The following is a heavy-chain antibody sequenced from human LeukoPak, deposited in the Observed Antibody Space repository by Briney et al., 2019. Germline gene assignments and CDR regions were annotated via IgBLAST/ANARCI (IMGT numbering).Heavy chain of an antibody. V-gene: IGHV4-30-2*01. D-gene: IGHD6-13*01. CDR2: IYHSGST. Sequence: TSETLSLTCTVSGGSISSGGYYWSWIRQPPGKGLEWIGYIYHSGSTYYNPSLKSRVTISVDRSKNQFSLKLSSVTAADTAVYYCARDQEEQQLEGYYMDVWGKGTTVTVSS. J-gene: IGHJ6*03. CDR1: GGSISSGGYY. CDR3: ARDQEEQQLEGYYMDV.